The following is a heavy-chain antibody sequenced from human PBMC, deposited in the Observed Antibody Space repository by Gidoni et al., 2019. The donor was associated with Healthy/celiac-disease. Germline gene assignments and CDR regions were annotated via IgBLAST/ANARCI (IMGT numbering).Heavy chain of an antibody. CDR2: IYYSGST. CDR3: ARHENYGYYYYGMDV. Sequence: QLQLQESGPGLVTPSETLSLTCTVSGGSISSSSYYWGWIRQPPGKGLEWIGSIYYSGSTYYNPSLKSRVTISVDTSKNQFSLKLSSVTAADTAVYYCARHENYGYYYYGMDVWGQGTTVTVSS. J-gene: IGHJ6*02. CDR1: GGSISSSSYY. V-gene: IGHV4-39*01. D-gene: IGHD4-17*01.